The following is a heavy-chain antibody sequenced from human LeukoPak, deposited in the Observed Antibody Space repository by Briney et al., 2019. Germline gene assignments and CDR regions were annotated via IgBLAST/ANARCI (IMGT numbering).Heavy chain of an antibody. J-gene: IGHJ4*02. V-gene: IGHV5-51*01. CDR1: GYSLTNYW. Sequence: GESLQISCQGSGYSLTNYWIGWVRPMPGKGREWMGIIYPGDSDTRYSPSFQGQVTISADKSISTAYLQWSSLKPSATAIYYCARRNSGYELFDYWGQGTLVTVSP. CDR3: ARRNSGYELFDY. CDR2: IYPGDSDT. D-gene: IGHD5-12*01.